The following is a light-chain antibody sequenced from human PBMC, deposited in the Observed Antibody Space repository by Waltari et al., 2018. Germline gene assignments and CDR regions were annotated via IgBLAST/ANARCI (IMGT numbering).Light chain of an antibody. CDR1: ENISKY. CDR3: KHYVRLPVT. V-gene: IGKV3-20*01. Sequence: EIVLTQSPGTLSVSPGERATLSCRASENISKYLTWYQQKPGQAPRLLIYAASTRATGIPDRFSGSGFGTDFSLTISSLEPEDFAVYYCKHYVRLPVTFGQGTKVEIK. CDR2: AAS. J-gene: IGKJ1*01.